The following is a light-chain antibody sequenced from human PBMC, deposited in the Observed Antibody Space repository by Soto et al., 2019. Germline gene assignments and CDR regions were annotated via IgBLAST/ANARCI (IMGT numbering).Light chain of an antibody. V-gene: IGLV1-44*01. CDR3: AAWDDSLNGYV. J-gene: IGLJ1*01. CDR2: NNN. Sequence: QSALTQPPSASETPGQRVTISCSGSSSNIGINTVDWFQQLPGTAPKLLIYNNNQRPSGVPDRFSGSKSGTSASLAISELQSEDESDYYCAAWDDSLNGYVFGTGTKVTVL. CDR1: SSNIGINT.